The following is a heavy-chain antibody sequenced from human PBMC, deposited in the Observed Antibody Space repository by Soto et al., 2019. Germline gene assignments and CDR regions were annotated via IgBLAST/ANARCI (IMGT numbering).Heavy chain of an antibody. Sequence: SETLSLTCTVSGGSISSGGYYWSWIRQHPGKGLEWIGYIYYSGSTYYNPSLKSRVTISVDTSKNQFSLKLSSVTAADTAVYYCARTIMASFDYWGQGTLVTVSS. CDR1: GGSISSGGYY. V-gene: IGHV4-31*03. J-gene: IGHJ4*02. CDR3: ARTIMASFDY. CDR2: IYYSGST. D-gene: IGHD3-16*01.